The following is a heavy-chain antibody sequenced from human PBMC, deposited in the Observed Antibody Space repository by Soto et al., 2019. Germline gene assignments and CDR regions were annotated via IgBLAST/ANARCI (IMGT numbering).Heavy chain of an antibody. CDR3: VRGRSFDFASTPPPTFGP. Sequence: QLVASGGGLVQPGESLRLSCVASGFILSTHDLHWVRDTPGEGLEWVSGIGTLGDTFYGASVKGRFTISRENAKNSLYLQMNSLTVGDTAVYYCVRGRSFDFASTPPPTFGPWGQGTLVTVSS. CDR1: GFILSTHD. D-gene: IGHD3-9*01. J-gene: IGHJ5*02. CDR2: IGTLGDT. V-gene: IGHV3-13*01.